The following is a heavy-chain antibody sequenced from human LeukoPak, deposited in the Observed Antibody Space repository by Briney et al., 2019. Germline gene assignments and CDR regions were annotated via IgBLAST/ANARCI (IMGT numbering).Heavy chain of an antibody. J-gene: IGHJ4*02. D-gene: IGHD3-10*01. CDR2: IWYDGSNK. Sequence: GGSLRLSCAASGFTFSSYGMHWVRQAPGKGLEWVAVIWYDGSNKYYADSVKGRFTISRDNSKNTLYLQMNSLRAEDTAVYYCARDGLLWFRELGERGNFDYWGQGTLVTVSS. CDR3: ARDGLLWFRELGERGNFDY. V-gene: IGHV3-33*01. CDR1: GFTFSSYG.